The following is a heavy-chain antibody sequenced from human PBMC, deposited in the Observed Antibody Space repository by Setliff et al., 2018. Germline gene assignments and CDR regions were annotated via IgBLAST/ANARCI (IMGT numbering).Heavy chain of an antibody. J-gene: IGHJ3*02. CDR1: GASISSSNW. CDR2: IYHSGSA. V-gene: IGHV4-4*02. Sequence: KPSETLSLTCAVSGASISSSNWWSGVRQPPGKGLEWIGEIYHSGSANYNPSLKSRVSISVDKSKNQFSLKLSSVTAADTAVYYCACWGGTVNAFDIWGQGTMVTVSS. CDR3: ACWGGTVNAFDI. D-gene: IGHD3-16*01.